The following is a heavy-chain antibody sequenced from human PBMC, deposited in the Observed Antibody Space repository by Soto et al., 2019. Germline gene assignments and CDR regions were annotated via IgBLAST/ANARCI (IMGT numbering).Heavy chain of an antibody. Sequence: QSQTLSLTCTVSGGSISSSSYYWGWIRQPPGKGLEWIGSIYYSGSTYYNPSLQSRVTISVDTSKNQFSLKLSSVTAADPSVYYCARYFDWLLPAGVFDSWGQGTLVTVSS. D-gene: IGHD3-9*01. V-gene: IGHV4-39*07. CDR1: GGSISSSSYY. CDR2: IYYSGST. J-gene: IGHJ5*01. CDR3: ARYFDWLLPAGVFDS.